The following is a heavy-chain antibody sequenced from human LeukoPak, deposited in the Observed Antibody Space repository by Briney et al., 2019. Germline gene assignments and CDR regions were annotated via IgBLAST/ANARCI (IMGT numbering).Heavy chain of an antibody. J-gene: IGHJ4*02. CDR2: ISGSGAGK. D-gene: IGHD1-14*01. Sequence: PGGSLRLSCAASGFTFSTYAMTWVRQAPGMGLEWVSSISGSGAGKFYAAPVRGRFTTSRDNSKNTLYAQMNSLRAEDTAVYYCARASWVSTTDAVRWGQGTLVTVSS. CDR3: ARASWVSTTDAVR. CDR1: GFTFSTYA. V-gene: IGHV3-23*01.